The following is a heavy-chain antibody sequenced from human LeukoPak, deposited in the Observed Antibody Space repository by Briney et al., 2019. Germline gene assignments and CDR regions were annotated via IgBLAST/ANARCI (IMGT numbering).Heavy chain of an antibody. Sequence: PGGSLRLSCAASGFTFSSFPMSWVRQAPGKGLEWVSGNSGSGGSTYYADSVKGRFTFSRDNSKNTLYLQMNSLRAEDTAVYYCAKYGAVAGPNWFDPWGQGTLVTVSS. D-gene: IGHD6-19*01. CDR2: NSGSGGST. V-gene: IGHV3-23*01. CDR1: GFTFSSFP. J-gene: IGHJ5*02. CDR3: AKYGAVAGPNWFDP.